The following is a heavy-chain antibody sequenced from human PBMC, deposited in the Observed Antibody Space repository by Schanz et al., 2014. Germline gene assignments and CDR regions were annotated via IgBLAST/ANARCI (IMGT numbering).Heavy chain of an antibody. D-gene: IGHD4-17*01. CDR2: ISYSGNT. CDR1: GGSVSSGGDY. CDR3: ARDRGHGDLPGDI. V-gene: IGHV4-31*03. Sequence: QVQLQESGPGLVKPSQTLSLTCTVSGGSVSSGGDYWSWIRQHPGKGLEWIGFISYSGNTNYNASLKSRVTISVDKSKNQFSLNLSSATAADTAVYYCARDRGHGDLPGDIWGQGTMVTVSS. J-gene: IGHJ3*02.